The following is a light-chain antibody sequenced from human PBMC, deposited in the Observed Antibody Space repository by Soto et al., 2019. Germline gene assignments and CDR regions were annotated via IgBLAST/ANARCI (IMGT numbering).Light chain of an antibody. CDR1: SSNIGSNT. J-gene: IGLJ1*01. V-gene: IGLV1-44*01. CDR3: AAWEDSLNGYV. Sequence: QAVVTQPPSASGTPGQRVTISCSGSSSNIGSNTVNWYQQLPGTAPKRLIYSNNQRPSGVPDRFSGSKSGTSASLAISGLQSEDEADYYCAAWEDSLNGYVFGTGTKLTVL. CDR2: SNN.